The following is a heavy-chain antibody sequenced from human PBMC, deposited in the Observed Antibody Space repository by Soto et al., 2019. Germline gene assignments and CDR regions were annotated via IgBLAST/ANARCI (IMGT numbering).Heavy chain of an antibody. CDR3: ATLGYCSGGSCYSGAFDI. V-gene: IGHV4-31*03. D-gene: IGHD2-15*01. J-gene: IGHJ3*02. CDR2: IYYSGST. CDR1: GGSISSGGYY. Sequence: QVQLQESGPGLVKPSQTLSLTCTVSGGSISSGGYYWSWIRQHPGKGLEWIGYIYYSGSTYYNQSLKSRVTISVDTSKTQFSLKLSSVTAADTAVYYCATLGYCSGGSCYSGAFDIWGQGTMVTVSS.